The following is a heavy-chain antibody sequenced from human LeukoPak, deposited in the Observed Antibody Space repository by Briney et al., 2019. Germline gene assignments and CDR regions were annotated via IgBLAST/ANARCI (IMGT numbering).Heavy chain of an antibody. CDR2: IWYDGSNK. Sequence: GGSLRLSCAASGFTFSSYGMHWVRQAPGKGLEWVAVIWYDGSNKYYADSVKGRFTISRDNSQNTLYLQMNSLRADDTAVYYCARDRASMTPGYWGQGTLVTVSS. V-gene: IGHV3-33*01. CDR1: GFTFSSYG. CDR3: ARDRASMTPGY. D-gene: IGHD1-14*01. J-gene: IGHJ4*02.